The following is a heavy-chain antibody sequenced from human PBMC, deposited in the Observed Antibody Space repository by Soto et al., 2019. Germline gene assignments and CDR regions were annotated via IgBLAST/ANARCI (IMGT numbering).Heavy chain of an antibody. J-gene: IGHJ6*02. D-gene: IGHD6-13*01. CDR3: AKGGEGSSSWYSSGYGMDV. V-gene: IGHV3-43*01. CDR2: ISWDGGST. Sequence: GGSLRLSCAASGFTFDDYTMHWVRQAPGKGLEWVSLISWDGGSTYYADSVKGRFTISRDNSKNSLYLQMNSLRTEDTALYYCAKGGEGSSSWYSSGYGMDVWGQGTTVTVSS. CDR1: GFTFDDYT.